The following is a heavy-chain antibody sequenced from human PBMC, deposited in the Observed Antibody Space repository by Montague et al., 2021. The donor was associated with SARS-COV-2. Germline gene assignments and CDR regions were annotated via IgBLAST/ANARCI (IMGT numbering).Heavy chain of an antibody. Sequence: TLSLTCTVSGGSISSGSYYWSWIRQPAGKGLKWIGRIYTSGSTNYNPSLKSRVTLSVDTSKNQFSLKLSSVTAADTAVYYCARVGVGTMVRGVIAAYYSYAIDVWGQGTTVTVSS. CDR3: ARVGVGTMVRGVIAAYYSYAIDV. V-gene: IGHV4-61*02. CDR2: IYTSGST. CDR1: GGSISSGSYY. D-gene: IGHD3-10*01. J-gene: IGHJ6*02.